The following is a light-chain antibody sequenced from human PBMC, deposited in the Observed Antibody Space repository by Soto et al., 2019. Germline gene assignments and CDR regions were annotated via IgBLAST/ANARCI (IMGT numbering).Light chain of an antibody. CDR1: QSISSW. Sequence: DIQMTQSPSTLSASVGDRVTITCRASQSISSWLAWYQQKPGKAPKRLIYKASSLESGVPSMFIGSGSGTEFTLTIYSLQTDDFATYYCQQYNTYPLTFGGGTKVEIK. V-gene: IGKV1-5*03. CDR3: QQYNTYPLT. CDR2: KAS. J-gene: IGKJ4*01.